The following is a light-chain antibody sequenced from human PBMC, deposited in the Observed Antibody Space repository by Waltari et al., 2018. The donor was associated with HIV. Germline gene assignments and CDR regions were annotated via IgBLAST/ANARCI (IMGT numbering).Light chain of an antibody. CDR3: QQYGNAPPYT. CDR1: ERVRSSH. J-gene: IGKJ2*01. V-gene: IGKV3-20*01. Sequence: EIVLPQSPGTLSLSPGERATLSCRASERVRSSHLAWYQQKPGQAPRLLIFGTSSRATGVPDRFSGSGSGTDFTLTISRLEPEDFAVYYCQQYGNAPPYTFGQGTKLEI. CDR2: GTS.